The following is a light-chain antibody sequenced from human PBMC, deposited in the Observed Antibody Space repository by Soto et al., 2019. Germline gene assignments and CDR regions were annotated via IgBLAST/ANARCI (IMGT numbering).Light chain of an antibody. CDR2: FGS. CDR1: QSLLYNNTYNY. CDR3: QQLHSYPLT. J-gene: IGKJ4*01. V-gene: IGKV2-28*01. Sequence: DIVMTQSPLTLPVTPGEPASISCRSSQSLLYNNTYNYLDWYVQKPGQSPQLLIYFGSNRAPGVPDRFSGSGSGTEFTLTISSLQPEEFATYYCQQLHSYPLTVGGGTKVDIK.